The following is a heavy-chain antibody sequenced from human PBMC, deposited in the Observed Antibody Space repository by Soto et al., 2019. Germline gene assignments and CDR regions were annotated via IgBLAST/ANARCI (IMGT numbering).Heavy chain of an antibody. CDR2: IWYDGSNK. CDR1: GFTFSSYG. CDR3: ARDGGEYASQNDAFDS. J-gene: IGHJ3*02. Sequence: QVQLVESGGGVVQPGRSLRLSCAASGFTFSSYGMHWVRQAPGTGLEWVAVIWYDGSNKYYADSVKGRFTISRDNSTNTLYLQMNSLRADDTAVYYCARDGGEYASQNDAFDSWGRGTMVTFSS. D-gene: IGHD2-21*01. V-gene: IGHV3-33*01.